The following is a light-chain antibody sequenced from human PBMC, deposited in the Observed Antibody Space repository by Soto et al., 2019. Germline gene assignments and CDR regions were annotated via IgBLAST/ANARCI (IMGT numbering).Light chain of an antibody. CDR2: DAS. Sequence: EIVMTQSPATLAVSPGERVTLSCRASQSVGRNLAWYQQRPGQAPRLLIYDASPRATTIQDRFSGSGSETDFTLTLRSLHSEDLAVYYSQQYNNWPYTFGQGTKLE. V-gene: IGKV3-15*01. J-gene: IGKJ2*01. CDR1: QSVGRN. CDR3: QQYNNWPYT.